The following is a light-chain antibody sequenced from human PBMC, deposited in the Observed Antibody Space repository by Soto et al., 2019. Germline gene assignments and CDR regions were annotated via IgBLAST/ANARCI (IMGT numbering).Light chain of an antibody. CDR2: AAS. J-gene: IGKJ5*01. CDR3: QQSYSTPIT. Sequence: DIQMTQSPSSLSASVGDRVTITCRASQSISSYLNWYQQKPGKAPKLLIYAASSLQSGVPARFSGSGSGTDFTLSISSLQPEDFVTYYCQQSYSTPITFVQGTRLEIK. V-gene: IGKV1-39*01. CDR1: QSISSY.